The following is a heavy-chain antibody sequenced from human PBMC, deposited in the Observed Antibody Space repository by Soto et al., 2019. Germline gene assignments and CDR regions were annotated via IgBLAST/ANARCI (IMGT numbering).Heavy chain of an antibody. Sequence: GGSLILSCETLGFLLRPYAVCWVRQAPGKRLKCVQSNSNSGCRTNYADSVKGLFTISRDNSKNTLYLQMISLRSEDTALYYCAKPRDGMVDYFDYWGQGTPVTSPQ. CDR3: AKPRDGMVDYFDY. CDR1: GFLLRPYA. D-gene: IGHD3-3*01. CDR2: NSNSGCRT. J-gene: IGHJ4*02. V-gene: IGHV3-23*05.